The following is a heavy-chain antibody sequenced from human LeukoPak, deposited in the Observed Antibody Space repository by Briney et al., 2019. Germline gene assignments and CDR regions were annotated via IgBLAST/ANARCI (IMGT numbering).Heavy chain of an antibody. D-gene: IGHD6-6*01. CDR3: AKSGKAARESGAWFDP. J-gene: IGHJ5*02. Sequence: GGSLRLSCAASGFTFDDYAMHWVRRAPGKGLEWVSGISWNSGSIGYADSVKGRFTISRDNAKNSLYLQMNSLRAEDTALYYCAKSGKAARESGAWFDPWGQGTLVTVSS. V-gene: IGHV3-9*01. CDR2: ISWNSGSI. CDR1: GFTFDDYA.